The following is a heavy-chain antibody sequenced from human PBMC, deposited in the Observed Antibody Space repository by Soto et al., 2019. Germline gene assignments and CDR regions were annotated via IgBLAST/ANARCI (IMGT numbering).Heavy chain of an antibody. CDR2: INAPGGST. CDR1: GFTFSSYT. Sequence: EVQLLESGGGLVQPGGSLRLSFAASGFTFSSYTMSWVRQAPGTGLEWVSTINAPGGSTYYADSVRGRFTISRDNSKNTLYLQMNSLRAEDTAVYYCAKGVCSGGSCYYDYWGQGTLVTVSS. D-gene: IGHD2-15*01. V-gene: IGHV3-23*01. J-gene: IGHJ4*02. CDR3: AKGVCSGGSCYYDY.